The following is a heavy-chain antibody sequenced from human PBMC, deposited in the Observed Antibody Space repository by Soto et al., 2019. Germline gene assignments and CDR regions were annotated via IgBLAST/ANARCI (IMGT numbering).Heavy chain of an antibody. Sequence: QVQLVQSGAEVKEPGASVKVSCKASGYSFTTYYMHWVQQAPGQGLEWMGMINPSGGSTSNAQKFQCRVTVTTYTSPTTVYGSLRSLRSEDTAVYYCARNDTSWLDYWGQGTPFTVAS. V-gene: IGHV1-46*01. D-gene: IGHD1-1*01. CDR1: GYSFTTYY. CDR3: ARNDTSWLDY. J-gene: IGHJ4*02. CDR2: INPSGGST.